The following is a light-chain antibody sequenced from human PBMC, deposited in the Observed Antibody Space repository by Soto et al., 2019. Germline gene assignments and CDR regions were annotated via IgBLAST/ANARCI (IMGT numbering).Light chain of an antibody. CDR2: GND. CDR1: ASNIGSNT. J-gene: IGLJ2*01. Sequence: QSVLTQPPSASGTPGQRVTISCSGSASNIGSNTVNWYQQLPGTAPKLLIYGNDHRPSGVPDRFSGSKSGTSASLAITGLQSEDEADYYCASWDDILIGWLFGGGTKLTVL. V-gene: IGLV1-44*01. CDR3: ASWDDILIGWL.